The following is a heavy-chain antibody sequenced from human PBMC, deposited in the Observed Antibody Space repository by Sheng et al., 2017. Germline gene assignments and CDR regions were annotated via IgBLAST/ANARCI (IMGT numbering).Heavy chain of an antibody. CDR2: SSTYNADT. V-gene: IGHV1-18*01. J-gene: IGHJ4*01. Sequence: QVQLVQSGGEVKKPGASLKVSCKASGYTFTNYGISWMRQAPGQGLEWMGWSSTYNADTTYAQKLQGRVTMTTDTSTNTAYMELSSLRSEDTAVYYCATVPPNPSHSTHFDSWARNAGHRLL. D-gene: IGHD6-13*01. CDR3: ATVPPNPSHSTHFDS. CDR1: GYTFTNYG.